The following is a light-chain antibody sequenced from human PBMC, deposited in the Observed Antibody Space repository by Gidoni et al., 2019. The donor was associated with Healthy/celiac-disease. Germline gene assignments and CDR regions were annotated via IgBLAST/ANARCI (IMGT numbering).Light chain of an antibody. CDR3: QQYNSYSGS. J-gene: IGKJ2*04. CDR1: QSISSW. Sequence: DIQMTQSPSTLPASVGDRVTITCRASQSISSWLAWYQQKPGKAPKLLIYKASSLESGVPSRFSGSGSGTEFTLTISSLQPDDFATYYCQQYNSYSGSFGQXTKLEIK. CDR2: KAS. V-gene: IGKV1-5*03.